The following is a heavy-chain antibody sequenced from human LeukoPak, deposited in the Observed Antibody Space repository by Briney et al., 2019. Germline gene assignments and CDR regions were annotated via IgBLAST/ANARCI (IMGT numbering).Heavy chain of an antibody. J-gene: IGHJ6*03. CDR2: ISHSGST. D-gene: IGHD3-10*02. CDR1: GGSFSGYY. CDR3: ARGRRLGSGSYYPANYYYYYMDV. V-gene: IGHV4-34*01. Sequence: SETLSLTCAVYGGSFSGYYWSWIRQPPGKGLEWIGEISHSGSTNYNPSLKSRVTISVDTSKNQFSLKLSSVTAADTAVYYCARGRRLGSGSYYPANYYYYYMDVWGKGTTVTVSS.